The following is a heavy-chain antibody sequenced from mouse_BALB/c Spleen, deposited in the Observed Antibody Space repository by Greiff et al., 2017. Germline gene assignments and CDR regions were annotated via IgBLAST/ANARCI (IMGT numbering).Heavy chain of an antibody. CDR1: GFSLTSYG. J-gene: IGHJ4*01. D-gene: IGHD1-1*01. CDR3: ASSYGSAMDY. CDR2: IWAGGST. Sequence: GMLVESGPGLVAPSQSLSITCTVSGFSLTSYGVHWVRQPPGKGLEWLGVIWAGGSTNYNSALMSRLSISKDNSKSQVFLKMNSLQTDDTAMYYCASSYGSAMDYWGQGTSVTVSS. V-gene: IGHV2-9*02.